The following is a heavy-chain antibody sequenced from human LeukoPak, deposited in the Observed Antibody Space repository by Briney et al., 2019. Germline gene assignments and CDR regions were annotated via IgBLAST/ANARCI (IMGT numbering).Heavy chain of an antibody. CDR2: IFTSGST. Sequence: SETLSLTCSVSSGSISNFHWSWIRQPAGKGLEWIGRIFTSGSTNYNPSLKSRVTMSVDTSKNQFSLKMSSVTAADTAVYYCAKSNGYGLVDIWGQGTMVTVSS. V-gene: IGHV4-4*07. J-gene: IGHJ3*02. CDR1: SGSISNFH. D-gene: IGHD3-10*01. CDR3: AKSNGYGLVDI.